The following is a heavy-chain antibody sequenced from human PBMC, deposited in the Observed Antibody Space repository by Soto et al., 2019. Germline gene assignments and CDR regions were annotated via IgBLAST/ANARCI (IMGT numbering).Heavy chain of an antibody. Sequence: ETLSLTCTVSGGAISGYYWTWIRQPAGKGLEWIGRIYSSGGTKYNPSLKSRVDMSLDMSKNQFSLRLNSVTAADTAVYYCARGQRFSDSFDPWGQGTLVTVSS. V-gene: IGHV4-4*07. CDR3: ARGQRFSDSFDP. CDR2: IYSSGGT. CDR1: GGAISGYY. J-gene: IGHJ5*02. D-gene: IGHD3-3*01.